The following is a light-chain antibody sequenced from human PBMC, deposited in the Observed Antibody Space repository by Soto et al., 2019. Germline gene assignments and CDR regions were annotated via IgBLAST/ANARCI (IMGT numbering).Light chain of an antibody. V-gene: IGKV3-15*01. J-gene: IGKJ2*01. Sequence: EIVMTQSPATLSVSPGERATLSCRASQSVSSKLAWYQQKPGQAPRLLIYGASTRATGIPVRFSGSGSGTEFNLTISSLQSEDFAVYYCQQYNNWPPYTFGQGTKLEIK. CDR2: GAS. CDR3: QQYNNWPPYT. CDR1: QSVSSK.